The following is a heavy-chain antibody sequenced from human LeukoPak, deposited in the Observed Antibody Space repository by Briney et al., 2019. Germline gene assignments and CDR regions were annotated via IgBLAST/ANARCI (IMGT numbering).Heavy chain of an antibody. J-gene: IGHJ4*02. D-gene: IGHD3-22*01. CDR1: GFTFSSYA. Sequence: GGSLRLSCAASGFTFSSYAMSWVRQAPGKGLEWASAISGSGSSTYYADSVKGRFIISRDNSKNTLYLQMNSLRAEDTAVYYCAKDFDTYYYDSSGYYPPGHFDYWGQGTLVTVSS. CDR2: ISGSGSST. CDR3: AKDFDTYYYDSSGYYPPGHFDY. V-gene: IGHV3-23*01.